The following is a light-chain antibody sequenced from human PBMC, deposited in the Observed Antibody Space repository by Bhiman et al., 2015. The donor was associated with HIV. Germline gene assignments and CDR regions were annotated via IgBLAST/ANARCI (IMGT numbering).Light chain of an antibody. CDR2: ENN. J-gene: IGLJ1*01. Sequence: QSVLTQPPLVSAAPGQRVTISCSGGTSNIGNEYVSWYQQFPGTAPKVLIYENNKRPSGIPDRFSGSKSGTSATLGITGLQTGDEADYYCGTWHSALSGGGVFGTGTRVTVL. V-gene: IGLV1-51*02. CDR3: GTWHSALSGGGV. CDR1: TSNIGNEY.